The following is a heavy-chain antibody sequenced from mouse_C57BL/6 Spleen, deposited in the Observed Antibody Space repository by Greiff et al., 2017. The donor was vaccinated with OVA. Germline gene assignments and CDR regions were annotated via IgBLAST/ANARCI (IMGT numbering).Heavy chain of an antibody. V-gene: IGHV1-80*01. CDR1: GYAFSSYW. J-gene: IGHJ2*01. Sequence: QVQLKQSGAELVKPGASVKISCKASGYAFSSYWMNWVKQRPGKGLEWIGQIYPGDGDTNYNGKFKGKATLTADKSSSTAYMQLSSLTSEDSAVYFCARCNYYGSKENYFDYWGQGTTLTVSS. D-gene: IGHD1-1*01. CDR3: ARCNYYGSKENYFDY. CDR2: IYPGDGDT.